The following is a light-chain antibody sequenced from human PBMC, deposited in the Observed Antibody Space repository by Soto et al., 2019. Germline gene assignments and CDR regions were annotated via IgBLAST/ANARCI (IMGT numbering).Light chain of an antibody. CDR3: QQYSSVSPFT. Sequence: DIQMTQSPSTLSAFVGDRVTITCRASQSISSWLSWYQQKPGKAPKLLIYDASTLESGVPSTFSGSGSVTEFSLTISSLQPDDFATYYCQQYSSVSPFTFGQGTKLDIK. CDR2: DAS. V-gene: IGKV1-5*01. J-gene: IGKJ2*01. CDR1: QSISSW.